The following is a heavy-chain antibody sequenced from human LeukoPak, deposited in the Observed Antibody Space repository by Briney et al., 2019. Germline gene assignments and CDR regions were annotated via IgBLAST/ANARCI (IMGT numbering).Heavy chain of an antibody. CDR1: GFTFSSYS. D-gene: IGHD3-22*01. J-gene: IGHJ4*02. V-gene: IGHV3-48*04. CDR2: ISSSSSTI. Sequence: GGSLRLPCAASGFTFSSYSMNWVRQAPGKGLEWVSYISSSSSTIYYADSVKGRFTISRDNAKNSLYLQMSSLRAEDTALYYCGKDIGYYDGSGYYVDYWGQGTLVTVSS. CDR3: GKDIGYYDGSGYYVDY.